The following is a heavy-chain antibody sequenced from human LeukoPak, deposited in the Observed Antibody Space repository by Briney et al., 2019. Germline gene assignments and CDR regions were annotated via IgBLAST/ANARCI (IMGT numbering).Heavy chain of an antibody. J-gene: IGHJ4*02. CDR3: VRQPDYYFDY. V-gene: IGHV4-39*01. Sequence: SETLPLTCTVSGGSISSSSYYWGWIRQPPGKGLEWIGSIYSSGTTYYNPSLKSRVTISVDTSKNQFSLKLSSVTAADTAVYYCVRQPDYYFDYWGQGTLVTVSS. CDR2: IYSSGTT. CDR1: GGSISSSSYY.